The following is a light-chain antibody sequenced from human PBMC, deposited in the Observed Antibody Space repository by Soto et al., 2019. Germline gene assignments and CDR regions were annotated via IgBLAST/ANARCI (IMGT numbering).Light chain of an antibody. CDR2: GAS. Sequence: EIVMTQSPATLSVSPGETATLSCRASQSINLNLAWYQQQPGQARRLLIYGASIRATGIPARFSGSGAGTELSITTNSRQPQHSDVCYCRQPVSCPPLTFGGGTTVEIK. CDR1: QSINLN. J-gene: IGKJ4*01. V-gene: IGKV3-15*01. CDR3: RQPVSCPPLT.